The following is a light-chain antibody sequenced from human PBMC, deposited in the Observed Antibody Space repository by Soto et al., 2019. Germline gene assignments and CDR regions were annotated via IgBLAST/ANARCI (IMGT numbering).Light chain of an antibody. CDR3: GTCDSSLSAVV. Sequence: QSVLTQPPSVSAAPGQKVTISCSGSSSNIGNNYVSWYQQLPGTAPKLLIYDNNKRPSGIPDRFSGSKSGTSATLGITGLQTGDEPDYYCGTCDSSLSAVVFGGGTKLTVL. CDR2: DNN. J-gene: IGLJ2*01. V-gene: IGLV1-51*01. CDR1: SSNIGNNY.